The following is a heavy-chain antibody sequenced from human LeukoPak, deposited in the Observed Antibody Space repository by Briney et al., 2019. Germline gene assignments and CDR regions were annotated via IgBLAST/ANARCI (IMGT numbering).Heavy chain of an antibody. CDR1: GGSISSSSYY. Sequence: PSETLSLTCTVSGGSISSSSYYWGWIRQPPGKGLEWIGSIYYSGSTYYNPSLKSRVTISVDTSKNQFSLKLSSVTAADTAVYYCARDRPWGYYGSGSYQDYWGQGTLVTVSS. V-gene: IGHV4-39*07. J-gene: IGHJ4*02. CDR3: ARDRPWGYYGSGSYQDY. CDR2: IYYSGST. D-gene: IGHD3-10*01.